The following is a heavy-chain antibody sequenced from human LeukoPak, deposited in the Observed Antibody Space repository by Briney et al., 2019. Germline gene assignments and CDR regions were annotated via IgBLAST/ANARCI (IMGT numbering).Heavy chain of an antibody. CDR1: GYTFTCYY. CDR3: ASSLIPRTPLDY. V-gene: IGHV1-2*02. CDR2: INPNSGGT. D-gene: IGHD1-14*01. J-gene: IGHJ4*02. Sequence: ASVKVSCKASGYTFTCYYMHWVRQAPGQGLEWMGWINPNSGGTNYAQKFQGRVTMTRDTSISTAYMELSRLRSDDTAVYYCASSLIPRTPLDYWGQGTLVTVSS.